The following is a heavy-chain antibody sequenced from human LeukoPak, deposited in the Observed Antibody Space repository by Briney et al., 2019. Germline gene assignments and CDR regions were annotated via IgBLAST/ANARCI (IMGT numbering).Heavy chain of an antibody. D-gene: IGHD6-19*01. J-gene: IGHJ4*02. CDR2: INPSGGST. CDR1: GYTFTSYY. Sequence: ASVKVSCKASGYTFTSYYIHWVRQAPGQGLEWMGIINPSGGSTSYAQKFQGRVTMTRDMSTSTVYMELSRPRSDDTAVYYCARDVRVAVAGTWSLDYWGQGTLVTVSS. CDR3: ARDVRVAVAGTWSLDY. V-gene: IGHV1-46*01.